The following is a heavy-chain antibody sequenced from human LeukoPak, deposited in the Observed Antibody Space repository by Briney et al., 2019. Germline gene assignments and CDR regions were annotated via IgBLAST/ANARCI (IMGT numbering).Heavy chain of an antibody. CDR2: ISGSGGRT. D-gene: IGHD3-10*01. V-gene: IGHV3-23*01. Sequence: GVSLKLSCAASGFTFSSYAMSWVRQAPGKGLEWVSAISGSGGRTYYSDSVKGRFTISRDNSKNTLYLQMNSLRAEDTAVYYCAKDYEGVRGVRIDYWGQGTLVTVSS. J-gene: IGHJ4*02. CDR1: GFTFSSYA. CDR3: AKDYEGVRGVRIDY.